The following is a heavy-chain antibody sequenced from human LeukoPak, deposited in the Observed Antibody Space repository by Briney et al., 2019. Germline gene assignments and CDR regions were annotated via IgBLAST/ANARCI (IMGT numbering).Heavy chain of an antibody. D-gene: IGHD1-26*01. CDR2: ICGGSDCT. V-gene: IGHV3-23*01. J-gene: IGHJ4*02. CDR3: AKPLRPTTSYFDY. Sequence: GGSLRLSCAASGFTFSTHTMSWVRQAPGKGLEWVSAICGGSDCTYYADSVKGRFTISRDNSKNTVFLQMSSLRAEDTAVYFCAKPLRPTTSYFDYWGQGTLDTVSS. CDR1: GFTFSTHT.